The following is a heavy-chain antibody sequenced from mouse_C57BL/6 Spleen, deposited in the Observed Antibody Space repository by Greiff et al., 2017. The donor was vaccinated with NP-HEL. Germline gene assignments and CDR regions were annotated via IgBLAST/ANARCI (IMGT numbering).Heavy chain of an antibody. CDR3: TSYDYYFDY. J-gene: IGHJ2*01. V-gene: IGHV5-9-1*02. CDR1: GFTFSSYA. Sequence: EVQGVESGEGLVKPGGSLKLSCAASGFTFSSYAMSWVRQTPEKRLEWVAYISSGGDYIYYVDTVKGRFTISRDNARNTLYLQMSSLKSEDTAMYYCTSYDYYFDYWGQGTTLTVSS. D-gene: IGHD2-4*01. CDR2: ISSGGDYI.